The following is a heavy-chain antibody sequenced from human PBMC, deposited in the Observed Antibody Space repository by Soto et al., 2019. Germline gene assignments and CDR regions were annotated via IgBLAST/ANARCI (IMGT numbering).Heavy chain of an antibody. J-gene: IGHJ5*02. CDR2: IKQDGSEK. V-gene: IGHV3-7*01. CDR3: AGGGDCSGGSCYFWGYDWFDP. CDR1: GFTFSSYW. Sequence: GGSLRLSCAASGFTFSSYWMSWVRQAPGKGLEWVANIKQDGSEKYYVDSVKGRFTISRDNAKNSLYLQMNSLRAEDTAVYYCAGGGDCSGGSCYFWGYDWFDPWGQGTLVTVSS. D-gene: IGHD2-15*01.